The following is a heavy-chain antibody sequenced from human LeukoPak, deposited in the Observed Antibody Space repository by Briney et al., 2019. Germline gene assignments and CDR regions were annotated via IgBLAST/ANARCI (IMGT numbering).Heavy chain of an antibody. J-gene: IGHJ6*02. Sequence: GGSLRLSCAASGFTFSSYAMSWVRQAPGKGLEWVSAISGSGGSTYYADSAKGRFTISRDNSKNTLYLQMNSLRAEDTAVYYCAKDRKVMVVAARGSLDVWGQGTTVTVSS. V-gene: IGHV3-23*01. CDR3: AKDRKVMVVAARGSLDV. CDR1: GFTFSSYA. CDR2: ISGSGGST. D-gene: IGHD2-15*01.